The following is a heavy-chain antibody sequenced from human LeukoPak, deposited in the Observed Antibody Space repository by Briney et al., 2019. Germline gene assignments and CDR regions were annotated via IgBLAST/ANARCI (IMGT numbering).Heavy chain of an antibody. V-gene: IGHV4-34*01. D-gene: IGHD3-22*01. CDR1: GGSISSYY. J-gene: IGHJ6*03. CDR2: INHSGST. Sequence: SETLSLTCTVSGGSISSYYWSWIRQPPGKGLEWIGEINHSGSTNYNPSLKSRVTISVDTSKNQFSLKLSSVTAADTAVYYCARHPAHYYDSSGYSTKYYYYYMDVWGKGTTVTISS. CDR3: ARHPAHYYDSSGYSTKYYYYYMDV.